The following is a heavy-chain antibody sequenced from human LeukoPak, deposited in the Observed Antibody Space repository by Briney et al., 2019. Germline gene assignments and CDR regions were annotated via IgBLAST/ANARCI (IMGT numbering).Heavy chain of an antibody. CDR3: ARQPIEEQPPDY. Sequence: SETLSLTCTVSGGSISSSSYYWGWIRQPPGKGLEWIGSIYYSGSTYYNPSLKSRVTISVDTSKNQFSLKLSSVTAADTAAYYCARQPIEEQPPDYWGQGTLVTVSS. V-gene: IGHV4-39*01. J-gene: IGHJ4*02. CDR2: IYYSGST. D-gene: IGHD6-13*01. CDR1: GGSISSSSYY.